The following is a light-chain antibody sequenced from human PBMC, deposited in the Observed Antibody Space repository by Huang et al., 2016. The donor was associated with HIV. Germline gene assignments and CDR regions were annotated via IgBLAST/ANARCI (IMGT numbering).Light chain of an antibody. CDR2: GAS. Sequence: EIVLTQSPATRSMSPGQRATLSCRASQSVSRNLAWFQQKPGQTPRLLIYGASTRATGIPARFSGSGSGTEFTLTISSLQSEDFAVYNWPPMYTFGQGTKLEV. V-gene: IGKV3-15*01. J-gene: IGKJ2*01. CDR3: PPMYT. CDR1: QSVSRN.